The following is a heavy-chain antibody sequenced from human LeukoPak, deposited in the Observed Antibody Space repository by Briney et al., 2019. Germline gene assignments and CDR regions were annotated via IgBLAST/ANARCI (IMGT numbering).Heavy chain of an antibody. CDR2: IYPGDSDT. CDR3: ARQSGSVVLRYFDWLLADYGMDV. V-gene: IGHV5-51*01. CDR1: GYSFTSYW. Sequence: GESLQISCKGSGYSFTSYWIGWVRQMPGKGLEWMGIIYPGDSDTRYSPSFQGQVTISADKSISTAYLQWSSLKASDTAMYYCARQSGSVVLRYFDWLLADYGMDVWGQGTTVTVSS. D-gene: IGHD3-9*01. J-gene: IGHJ6*02.